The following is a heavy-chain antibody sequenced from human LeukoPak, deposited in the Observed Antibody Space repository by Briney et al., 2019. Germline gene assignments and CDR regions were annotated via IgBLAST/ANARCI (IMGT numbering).Heavy chain of an antibody. J-gene: IGHJ6*03. CDR2: ISAYNGNT. CDR1: GYTFTSYG. Sequence: ASVKVSCKASGYTFTSYGISWVRQAPGQGLEWMGWISAYNGNTNYAQKLQGRVTMTTDTSTSTAYMELRSLRSDDTAVYYCARESRREGYNPAYYYYYYMDVWGKGTTVTVSS. V-gene: IGHV1-18*01. CDR3: ARESRREGYNPAYYYYYYMDV. D-gene: IGHD5-24*01.